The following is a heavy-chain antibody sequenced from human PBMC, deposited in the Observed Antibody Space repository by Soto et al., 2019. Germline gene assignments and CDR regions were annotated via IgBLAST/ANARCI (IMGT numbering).Heavy chain of an antibody. CDR2: ISENGDRQ. D-gene: IGHD4-17*01. CDR1: GLTFTSSS. CDR3: ARRLATTVSALGY. J-gene: IGHJ4*02. Sequence: GGSLRISCTASGLTFTSSSFHWVRQAPGKGLEWVAVISENGDRQYSTESVRGRFLISRDSSKNTVYLQMNSLRPEDTGVYFCARRLATTVSALGYWGQGALVTVSS. V-gene: IGHV3-30-3*01.